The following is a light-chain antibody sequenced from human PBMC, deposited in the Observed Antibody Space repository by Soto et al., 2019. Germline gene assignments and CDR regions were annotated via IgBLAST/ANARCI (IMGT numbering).Light chain of an antibody. CDR1: ETIATY. V-gene: IGKV1-39*01. Sequence: DIQMTQSPSSLSASVGDRVTISCRASETIATYLNWYQQKPGRVPEVLIYGASRLQRRVPSRFTGSGYEINLTLTINNVQPADFATYFRQHFYSYPPSFGQGTKVEV. CDR3: QHFYSYPPS. J-gene: IGKJ2*01. CDR2: GAS.